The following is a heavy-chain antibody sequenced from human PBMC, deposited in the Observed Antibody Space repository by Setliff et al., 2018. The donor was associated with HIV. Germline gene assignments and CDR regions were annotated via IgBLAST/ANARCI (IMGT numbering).Heavy chain of an antibody. CDR2: FYYSGSS. D-gene: IGHD2-2*01. Sequence: ASETLSLTCTVSGDSISRRIYYWGWIRQPPGKGLEWIGNFYYSGSSHYNPSLKSRVTISVDTSKNQFSLKLISVSAADTAVYYCAKLLPAADMAREIDSWGQGTRVTVS. CDR3: AKLLPAADMAREIDS. CDR1: GDSISRRIYY. J-gene: IGHJ4*02. V-gene: IGHV4-39*01.